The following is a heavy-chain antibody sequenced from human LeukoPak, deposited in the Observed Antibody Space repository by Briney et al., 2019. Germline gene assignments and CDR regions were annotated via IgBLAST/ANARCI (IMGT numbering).Heavy chain of an antibody. Sequence: ASVKVSCKASGGTFSSYAISWVRQAPGQGLEWMGGIIPIFGTANYAQKLQGRVTITADESTSTAYMELSSLRSEDTAVYYCARSLGSTSTVVTPHYGMDVWGQGTTVTVSS. J-gene: IGHJ6*02. V-gene: IGHV1-69*01. CDR1: GGTFSSYA. D-gene: IGHD4-23*01. CDR2: IIPIFGTA. CDR3: ARSLGSTSTVVTPHYGMDV.